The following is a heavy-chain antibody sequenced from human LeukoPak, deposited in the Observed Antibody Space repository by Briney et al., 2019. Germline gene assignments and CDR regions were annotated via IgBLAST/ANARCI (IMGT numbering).Heavy chain of an antibody. Sequence: GGSLRLSCAASGFTFSSYWMSWVRQAPGKGLEWVANIKQDGSEKYYVDSVKGRFTISRDNAKNSLYLQMNSLRAEDTALYYRARVPRMVLYYYYMDVWGKGTTVTVSS. V-gene: IGHV3-7*03. CDR2: IKQDGSEK. J-gene: IGHJ6*03. D-gene: IGHD3-10*01. CDR3: ARVPRMVLYYYYMDV. CDR1: GFTFSSYW.